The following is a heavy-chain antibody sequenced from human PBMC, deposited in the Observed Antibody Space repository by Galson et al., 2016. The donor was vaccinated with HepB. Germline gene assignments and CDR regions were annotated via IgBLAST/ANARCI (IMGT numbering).Heavy chain of an antibody. J-gene: IGHJ2*01. Sequence: SLRLSCAASGFTFSSYTMNWVRQAPGKGLEWVSSISTSSSDIYYADSVKGRFTIPRDNAKNSLYLQMNSLRAEDTAVYYCARYWYFDLWGRGTLVIVSS. CDR1: GFTFSSYT. CDR2: ISTSSSDI. V-gene: IGHV3-21*01. CDR3: ARYWYFDL.